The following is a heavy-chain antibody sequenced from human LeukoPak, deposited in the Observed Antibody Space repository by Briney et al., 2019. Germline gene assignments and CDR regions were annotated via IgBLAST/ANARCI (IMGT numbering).Heavy chain of an antibody. Sequence: PWETLSLTCTVSGGSISSGDYYWSWIRQPPGKGLEWIGSISYSGSPSYYNPSLKSRVTISVDTSKNQFSLKLSSVTAADTAVYYCARDHHILQMVSAIPDAFDIWGQGTMVTVFS. D-gene: IGHD2-8*01. CDR1: GGSISSGDYY. CDR2: ISYSGSPS. V-gene: IGHV4-39*01. CDR3: ARDHHILQMVSAIPDAFDI. J-gene: IGHJ3*02.